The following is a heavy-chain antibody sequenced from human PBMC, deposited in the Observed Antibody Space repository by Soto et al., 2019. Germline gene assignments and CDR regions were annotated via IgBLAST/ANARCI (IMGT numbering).Heavy chain of an antibody. V-gene: IGHV4-61*01. CDR3: ARGLAYSSSWKRGYYYYYGMDA. Sequence: SETLSLTCTVSGGSVSSGSYYWSWIRQPPGKGLEWIGYIYYSGSTNYNPSLKSRVTISVDTSKNQFSLRLSSVTAADTAVYYCARGLAYSSSWKRGYYYYYGMDAWGQGTTVTVSS. J-gene: IGHJ6*02. CDR1: GGSVSSGSYY. D-gene: IGHD6-13*01. CDR2: IYYSGST.